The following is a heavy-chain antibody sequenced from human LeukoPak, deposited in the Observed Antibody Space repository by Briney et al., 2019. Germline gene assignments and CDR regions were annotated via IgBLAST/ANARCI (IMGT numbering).Heavy chain of an antibody. CDR1: GYTFTSYG. Sequence: ASVKVSCKASGYTFTSYGISWVRQAPGQGLEWMGWISAYNGNTNYAKKLQGRVTMTTDTSTSTAYMELRSLRSDDTAVYYCARIGYYDSSGYYQNWFDPWGQGTLVTVSS. V-gene: IGHV1-18*01. J-gene: IGHJ5*02. D-gene: IGHD3-22*01. CDR3: ARIGYYDSSGYYQNWFDP. CDR2: ISAYNGNT.